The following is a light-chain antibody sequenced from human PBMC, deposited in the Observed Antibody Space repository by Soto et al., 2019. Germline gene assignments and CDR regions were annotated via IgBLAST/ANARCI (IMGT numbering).Light chain of an antibody. CDR1: SSNIGAGYD. Sequence: QSVLTQPPSVSGAPGQRVTISSTGSSSNIGAGYDVHWYQQLPGTAPKLLIQGNSNRPSGVPDRFSGSKSGTSASLAITGLQAEDEADYYCQSYDSRLSGWVFGGGTKLTVL. CDR3: QSYDSRLSGWV. J-gene: IGLJ3*02. V-gene: IGLV1-40*01. CDR2: GNS.